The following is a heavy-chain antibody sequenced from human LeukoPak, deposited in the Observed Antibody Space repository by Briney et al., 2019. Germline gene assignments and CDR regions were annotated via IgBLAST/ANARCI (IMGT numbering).Heavy chain of an antibody. CDR2: IIPILGIA. V-gene: IGHV1-69*04. J-gene: IGHJ3*02. Sequence: ASVKVSCKASGGTFSSYAISWVRQAPGQGLEWMGRIIPILGIANYAQKFQGRVTITADKSTSTAYMELSSLRSEDTAVYYCARTRRGRAAAGTSAFDIWGQGTMVTVSS. D-gene: IGHD6-13*01. CDR1: GGTFSSYA. CDR3: ARTRRGRAAAGTSAFDI.